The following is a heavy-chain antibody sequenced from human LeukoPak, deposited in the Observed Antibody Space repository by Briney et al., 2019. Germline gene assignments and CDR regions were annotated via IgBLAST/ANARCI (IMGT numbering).Heavy chain of an antibody. CDR2: IGPSSGDI. Sequence: GGSLRLSCAASGFTFRIYSLNWVRQAPGTGLEWVSSIGPSSGDIYYADSVKGRFTISRDNDKNSLYLQMNSLRAEDTAVYYCASDRGARGRGLAWGQGTQVTVSS. D-gene: IGHD3-10*01. V-gene: IGHV3-21*01. CDR3: ASDRGARGRGLA. CDR1: GFTFRIYS. J-gene: IGHJ5*02.